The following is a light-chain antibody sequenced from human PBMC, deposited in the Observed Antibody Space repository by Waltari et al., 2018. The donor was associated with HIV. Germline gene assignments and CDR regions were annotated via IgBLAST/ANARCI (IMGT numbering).Light chain of an antibody. CDR2: KNN. CDR3: GVWDDNLRGV. J-gene: IGLJ2*01. CDR1: DYTVGCHY. Sequence: QAVLTQSPSASASSGQTITISCSGGDYTVGCHYVPWYHQFPGGAPKLLLYKNNQRSSEVPDRFSGSKSGTSASLTISGLRSEDEGIYFCGVWDDNLRGVFGGGTRLTV. V-gene: IGLV1-47*01.